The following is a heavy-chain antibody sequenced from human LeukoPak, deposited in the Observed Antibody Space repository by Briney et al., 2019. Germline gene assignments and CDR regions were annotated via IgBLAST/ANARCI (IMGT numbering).Heavy chain of an antibody. CDR1: DGAIAGYS. Sequence: PSETLSLTCTVSDGAIAGYSWSWIRQAPGKGLEWIGYIYYSGDTNYNPSLKSRVTVSADTSKNQFSLKLTSVTAADTAVYYCVRGPYGSGISNWFDPWGQGTQVIVSS. CDR2: IYYSGDT. D-gene: IGHD3-10*01. CDR3: VRGPYGSGISNWFDP. J-gene: IGHJ5*02. V-gene: IGHV4-59*01.